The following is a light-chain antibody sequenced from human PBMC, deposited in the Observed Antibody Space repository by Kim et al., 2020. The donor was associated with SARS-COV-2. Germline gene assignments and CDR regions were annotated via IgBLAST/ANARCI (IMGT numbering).Light chain of an antibody. Sequence: LSPGERATLSCGTSQSISSAYLAWYQQKPGLAPRLLIYATSSRATGVPDRFSGSGSGTDFTLAITRLEPEDFAVYYCQQYSTSPWTFGPGTKV. CDR1: QSISSAY. CDR3: QQYSTSPWT. CDR2: ATS. V-gene: IGKV3D-20*01. J-gene: IGKJ1*01.